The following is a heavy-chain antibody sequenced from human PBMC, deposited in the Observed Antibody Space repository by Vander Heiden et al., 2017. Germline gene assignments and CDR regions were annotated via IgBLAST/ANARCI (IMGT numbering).Heavy chain of an antibody. Sequence: EVQLLESGGGLVQPGGSLRLSCAASGFTFSSYAMSWVRQAPGKGLEWVSAISGSGGSTYYADAVKGRFTISRDNSKKTLYLKMKSMRAEDTAVYYFANQDIVLMVSAHWGQGTMVTVYS. D-gene: IGHD2-8*01. V-gene: IGHV3-23*01. CDR1: GFTFSSYA. CDR2: ISGSGGST. J-gene: IGHJ4*02. CDR3: ANQDIVLMVSAH.